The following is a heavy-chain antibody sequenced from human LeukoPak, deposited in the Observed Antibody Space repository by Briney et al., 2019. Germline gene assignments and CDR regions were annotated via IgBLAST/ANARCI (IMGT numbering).Heavy chain of an antibody. CDR3: AISASRDGNYYYYYGMDV. CDR2: INSDGSSA. CDR1: GFTFSSYW. D-gene: IGHD2-2*01. J-gene: IGHJ6*04. Sequence: GGSLRLSCAASGFTFSSYWMHWVRQAPGKGLVWVSRINSDGSSASYADSVKGRFTISRDNAKNTLYLQMNSLRAEDTAVYYCAISASRDGNYYYYYGMDVWGKGTTVTVSS. V-gene: IGHV3-74*01.